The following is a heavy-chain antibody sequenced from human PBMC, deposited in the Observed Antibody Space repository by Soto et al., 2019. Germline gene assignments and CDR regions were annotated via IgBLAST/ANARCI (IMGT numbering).Heavy chain of an antibody. J-gene: IGHJ4*02. Sequence: QVQLVESGGGVVQPGRSLRLSCAASGFTFSSYGMHWVRQAPGKGLEWVAVIWYDGSNKYYTDSVKGRFTISRDNAKNSLYLQMNSLRAEDTAVYYCARAPGYSYVTYWGQGTLVTVSS. CDR2: IWYDGSNK. CDR3: ARAPGYSYVTY. V-gene: IGHV3-33*01. D-gene: IGHD5-18*01. CDR1: GFTFSSYG.